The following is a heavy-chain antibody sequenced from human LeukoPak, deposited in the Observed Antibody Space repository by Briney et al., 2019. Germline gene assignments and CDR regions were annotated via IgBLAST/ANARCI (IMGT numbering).Heavy chain of an antibody. D-gene: IGHD1-1*01. J-gene: IGHJ6*03. Sequence: SETLSLTCTVSGGSISISSYYWGWIRQPPGKGLEWIGSIYYSGSTNYNPSLKSRVTISVDTSKNQFSLKLGSVTAADTAVYYCARWNPLSYYYYYYMDVWGKGTTVTVSS. V-gene: IGHV4-39*07. CDR1: GGSISISSYY. CDR3: ARWNPLSYYYYYYMDV. CDR2: IYYSGST.